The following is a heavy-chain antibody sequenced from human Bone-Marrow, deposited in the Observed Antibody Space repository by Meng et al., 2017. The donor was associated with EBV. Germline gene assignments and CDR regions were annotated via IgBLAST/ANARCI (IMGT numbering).Heavy chain of an antibody. J-gene: IGHJ4*02. CDR2: IIPIFGTA. D-gene: IGHD4-17*01. Sequence: QVQLVQSGAAVKKPXSSVKVXCKASGGTFSSYAISWVRQAPGQGLEWMGGIIPIFGTANYAQKFQGRVTITADESTSTAYMELSSLRSEDTAVYYCARDSYGDYYRKHYYFDYGGQGTMVTVSA. V-gene: IGHV1-69*01. CDR3: ARDSYGDYYRKHYYFDY. CDR1: GGTFSSYA.